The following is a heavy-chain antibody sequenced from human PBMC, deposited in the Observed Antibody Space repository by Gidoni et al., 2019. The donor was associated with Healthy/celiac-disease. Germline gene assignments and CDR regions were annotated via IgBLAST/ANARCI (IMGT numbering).Heavy chain of an antibody. J-gene: IGHJ5*02. CDR1: GFTFSSYA. Sequence: EVQLLESGGGLVQPGGSLRLSCAASGFTFSSYAMSWVRQAPGKGLEWVSAISGSGGSTYYADSVKGRFTISRDNSKNTLYLQMNSLRAEDTAVYYCAKDPPLGIAAATFGFDPWGQGTLVTVSS. V-gene: IGHV3-23*01. CDR2: ISGSGGST. D-gene: IGHD6-13*01. CDR3: AKDPPLGIAAATFGFDP.